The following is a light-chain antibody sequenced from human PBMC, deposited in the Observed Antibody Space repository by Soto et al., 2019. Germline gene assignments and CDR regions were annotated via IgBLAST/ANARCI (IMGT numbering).Light chain of an antibody. CDR3: QLYSRSPRQIT. CDR2: GAS. J-gene: IGKJ5*01. Sequence: EIVLTQSPVTLSLSPGERATLSCRASQSVSSSYLAWYQQKPGQAPRLLIYGASSRATGIPDRFSGSGSGTDCTLTISRLEPEDFAVYYCQLYSRSPRQITFGQGTRLEI. CDR1: QSVSSSY. V-gene: IGKV3-20*01.